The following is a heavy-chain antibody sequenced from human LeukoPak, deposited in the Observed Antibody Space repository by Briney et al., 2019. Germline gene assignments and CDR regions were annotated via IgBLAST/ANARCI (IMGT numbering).Heavy chain of an antibody. CDR2: TYYRSKLFN. J-gene: IGHJ3*02. CDR1: GDIVSSNSAA. V-gene: IGHV6-1*01. CDR3: ARRLGSSSPGFDI. Sequence: ASQTLSLTCAISGDIVSSNSAAWNWIRQSPSRGLEWLGRTYYRSKLFNDYAVSVKNRITINPDTSKNQFSLQLNSVTPEDTAVYYCARRLGSSSPGFDIWGQGTMVTVSS. D-gene: IGHD6-13*01.